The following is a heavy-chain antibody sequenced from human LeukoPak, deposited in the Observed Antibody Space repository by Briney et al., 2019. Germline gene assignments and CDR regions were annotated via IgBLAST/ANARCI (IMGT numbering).Heavy chain of an antibody. CDR3: ARGGATSSWTYYGMDV. CDR2: ISAYNANT. D-gene: IGHD1-26*01. Sequence: ASVNVSCKASGYTFTSYGISRVRQAPGQGLEWLGWISAYNANTNSAQKHQGRVTMTTDTSTSTAYMELRSLRSDDTAVYYCARGGATSSWTYYGMDVWGQGTTVTVSS. J-gene: IGHJ6*02. CDR1: GYTFTSYG. V-gene: IGHV1-18*01.